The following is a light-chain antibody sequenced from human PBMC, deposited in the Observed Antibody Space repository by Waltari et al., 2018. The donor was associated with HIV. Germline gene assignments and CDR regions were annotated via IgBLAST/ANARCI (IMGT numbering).Light chain of an antibody. CDR3: QSYDSSNWV. J-gene: IGLJ3*02. CDR1: SCRIASNY. V-gene: IGLV6-57*01. CDR2: EDN. Sequence: NFMLPQPHSVSESPGKTVTISCTRSSCRIASNYLHSYQQRPGSSPTTVIYEDNQRPSGVPDRFSGSIDSASNSASLTISGLKTEDEADYYCQSYDSSNWVFGGGTKLTVL.